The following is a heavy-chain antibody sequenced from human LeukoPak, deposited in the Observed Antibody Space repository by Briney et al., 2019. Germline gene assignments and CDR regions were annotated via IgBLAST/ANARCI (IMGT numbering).Heavy chain of an antibody. J-gene: IGHJ6*03. CDR2: ISSSSSYI. Sequence: GGSLRLSCAASGFTFSSYSMNWVRQTPGKGLEWVSSISSSSSYIYYADSVKGRFTISRDNAKNSLYLQMNSLRAEDTAVYYCASSGGGYYYYYMDVWGKGTTVTVSS. V-gene: IGHV3-21*01. CDR3: ASSGGGYYYYYMDV. CDR1: GFTFSSYS. D-gene: IGHD3-10*01.